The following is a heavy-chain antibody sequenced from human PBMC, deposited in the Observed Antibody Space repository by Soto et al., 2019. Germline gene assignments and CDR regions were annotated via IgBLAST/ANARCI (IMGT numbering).Heavy chain of an antibody. CDR2: IESGGSA. V-gene: IGHV3-53*02. CDR1: GFSVSSTY. D-gene: IGHD2-15*01. Sequence: EVQLVETGGGVGQRGGSLTLSCTASGFSVSSTYMSWVRQAPGRGLEWVAVIESGGSAHYADSVKGRFTISRDDPKNIIYLQMHTLRAEDTAVNYCAKDLGPLRLLNYYIYGLDVWGQGTSVTVSS. J-gene: IGHJ6*02. CDR3: AKDLGPLRLLNYYIYGLDV.